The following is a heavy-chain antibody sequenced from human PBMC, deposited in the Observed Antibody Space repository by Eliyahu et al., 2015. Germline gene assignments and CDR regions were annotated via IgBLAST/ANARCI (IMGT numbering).Heavy chain of an antibody. CDR1: GFTFSNYW. D-gene: IGHD5-12*01. CDR2: IKQDGSKK. Sequence: EVXLVESGGGLVXPGGXLXXSCIGSGFTFSNYWMSWVRQAPGKGLEWVANIKQDGSKKYYVHSVEGRXTISRDNAKNSLYLQMNSLRAEDTAVYYCVRDPSGSLDYWGQGTLVTVSS. V-gene: IGHV3-7*01. J-gene: IGHJ4*02. CDR3: VRDPSGSLDY.